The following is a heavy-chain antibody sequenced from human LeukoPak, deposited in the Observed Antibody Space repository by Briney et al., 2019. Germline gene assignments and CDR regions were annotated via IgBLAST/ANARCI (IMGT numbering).Heavy chain of an antibody. CDR3: AKDFPVAAAGTDY. CDR2: ISGSGGST. D-gene: IGHD6-13*01. CDR1: GFTFRSYA. V-gene: IGHV3-23*01. Sequence: GESLRLSCAASGFTFRSYAMSWVRQAPGKGLEWVSAISGSGGSTYYADSVKGRFTISRDNSKNTLYLQMNSLRAEDTAAYYCAKDFPVAAAGTDYWGQGTLVTVSS. J-gene: IGHJ4*02.